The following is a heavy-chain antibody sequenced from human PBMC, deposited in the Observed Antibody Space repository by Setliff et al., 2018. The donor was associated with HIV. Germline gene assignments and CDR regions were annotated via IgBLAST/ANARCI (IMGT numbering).Heavy chain of an antibody. Sequence: ASVKVSCKASGYTFTSYGISWVRQAPGQGLEWMGWISAYNGNTNCAQKFQGRVTMTTDTSTTTAYMELRSLRSDDTAVYYCARDRSIIMTFGGGNDAFDIWGQGTMVTVSS. D-gene: IGHD3-16*01. CDR2: ISAYNGNT. CDR1: GYTFTSYG. V-gene: IGHV1-18*01. CDR3: ARDRSIIMTFGGGNDAFDI. J-gene: IGHJ3*02.